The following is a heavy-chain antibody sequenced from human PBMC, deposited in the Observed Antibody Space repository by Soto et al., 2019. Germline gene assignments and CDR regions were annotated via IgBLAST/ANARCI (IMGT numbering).Heavy chain of an antibody. J-gene: IGHJ4*02. CDR2: ISGSGGHT. CDR3: AKAVIVVVPAAYDY. D-gene: IGHD2-2*01. CDR1: GFSFFSYA. V-gene: IGHV3-23*01. Sequence: GGSLRLSCTGSGFSFFSYAMSWVRQAPGKGLEWVSTISGSGGHTYYADSVKGRFTISRDNSKNTLYLQMNSLRAEDTAVYYCAKAVIVVVPAAYDYWGQGTLVTVSS.